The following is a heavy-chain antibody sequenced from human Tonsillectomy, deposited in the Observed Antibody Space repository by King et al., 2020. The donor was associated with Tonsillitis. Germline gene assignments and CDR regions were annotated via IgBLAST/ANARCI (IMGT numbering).Heavy chain of an antibody. CDR2: INPNSGGK. J-gene: IGHJ5*02. D-gene: IGHD6-13*01. Sequence: QLVQSGAEVKKPGASVKVSCKASGYTFTGYYMHWVRQAPGQGLEWMGWINPNSGGKNYAQKVQGRVTMTRDTSISTAYMELRGLRSDDTAVYYCAREGIAAAGGGWFDPWGQGTLVTVSS. CDR3: AREGIAAAGGGWFDP. V-gene: IGHV1-2*02. CDR1: GYTFTGYY.